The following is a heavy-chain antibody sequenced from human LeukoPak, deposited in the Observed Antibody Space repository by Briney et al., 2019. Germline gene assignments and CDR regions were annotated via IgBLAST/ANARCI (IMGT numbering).Heavy chain of an antibody. CDR3: ARPAYCGGMCYFYFDC. Sequence: GGSLRLSCEASGFSFRNYWMNWVRQAPGKGLEWVANINQDGSKKHFVGSVEGRFTISRDNAKNSLYLQMNSLRAEDTAIYYCARPAYCGGMCYFYFDCWGQGTLVTVSS. CDR2: INQDGSKK. V-gene: IGHV3-7*05. D-gene: IGHD2-21*01. J-gene: IGHJ4*02. CDR1: GFSFRNYW.